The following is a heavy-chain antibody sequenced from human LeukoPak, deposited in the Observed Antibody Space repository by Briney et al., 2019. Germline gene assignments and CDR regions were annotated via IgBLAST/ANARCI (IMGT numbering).Heavy chain of an antibody. J-gene: IGHJ4*01. D-gene: IGHD2-21*01. CDR1: GFSFRRYY. CDR2: LFSGGDT. Sequence: TGGSLRLSCAASGFSFRRYYMSWVRQAPGKGLQWVSVLFSGGDTYYADSVKDRFSISRDSSRETLFLQMNSLRADDTAVYYCARQGFDSGCDYWGHGTMVTVSS. CDR3: ARQGFDSGCDY. V-gene: IGHV3-66*04.